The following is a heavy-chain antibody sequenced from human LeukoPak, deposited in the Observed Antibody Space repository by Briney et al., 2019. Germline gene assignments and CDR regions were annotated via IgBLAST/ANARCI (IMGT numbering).Heavy chain of an antibody. V-gene: IGHV7-4-1*02. Sequence: ASVKVSCKASGYTFTNYAMNWVRQAPGQGLEWMGLINTNTGNPAYAQGFTGRFVFSLDTSVSTAYLQISSLKAEDTAVYYCARGPPSFLNWYFDLWGPGTPVTVSS. CDR2: INTNTGNP. CDR1: GYTFTNYA. J-gene: IGHJ2*01. CDR3: ARGPPSFLNWYFDL. D-gene: IGHD3-3*01.